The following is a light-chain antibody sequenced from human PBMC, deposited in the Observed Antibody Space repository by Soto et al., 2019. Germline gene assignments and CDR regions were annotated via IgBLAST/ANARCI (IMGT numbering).Light chain of an antibody. CDR3: QQYVTSPWA. Sequence: EVLLTQSPGTPSFSPGERATLSCRASQSVSIYLAWYQQKPGQAPRLLIYDASNRATGIPDRFSGSGSGTDFTLTISRLEPEDFAVYYCQQYVTSPWAFGQGTKVDIK. J-gene: IGKJ1*01. V-gene: IGKV3-20*01. CDR2: DAS. CDR1: QSVSIY.